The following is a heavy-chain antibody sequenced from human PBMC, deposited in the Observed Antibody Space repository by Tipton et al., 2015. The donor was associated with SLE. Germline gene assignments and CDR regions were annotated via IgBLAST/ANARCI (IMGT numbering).Heavy chain of an antibody. CDR3: ARDNWGSYDY. D-gene: IGHD7-27*01. CDR1: GFTFSDYY. V-gene: IGHV3-72*01. Sequence: SLRLSCAASGFTFSDYYMDWVRLAPGKGLEWVGHTRPNGNSYSTLYAASVHGRFTISRDGASSLTYLQMNSLSTEDTAVYFCARDNWGSYDYWGQGALVTVSS. CDR2: TRPNGNSYST. J-gene: IGHJ4*02.